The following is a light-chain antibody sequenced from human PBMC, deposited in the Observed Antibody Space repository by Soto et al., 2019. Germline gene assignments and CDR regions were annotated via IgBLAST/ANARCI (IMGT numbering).Light chain of an antibody. CDR2: EVS. J-gene: IGLJ3*02. CDR3: CSYAGSSTFWV. Sequence: QSVLTQPASVSGSPGQSITISCTGTSSDVGSYNLVSWYQQHPGKAPKLMIYEVSKRPSGVSNRSSGSKSGNTASLTISGLQAEDEADYYCCSYAGSSTFWVFGGGTKLTVL. CDR1: SSDVGSYNL. V-gene: IGLV2-23*02.